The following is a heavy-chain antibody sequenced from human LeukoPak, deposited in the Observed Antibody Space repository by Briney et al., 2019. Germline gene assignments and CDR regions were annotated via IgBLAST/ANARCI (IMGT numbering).Heavy chain of an antibody. V-gene: IGHV3-23*01. CDR2: ISGSGGST. J-gene: IGHJ2*01. Sequence: PGGSLRLSCAASGFTFSSYAMSWVRQAPGKGLEWVSAISGSGGSTYYADSVKGRFTISRDNSKNTLYLQMNSLRAEDTAVYYCAKGHDSGSYSLGLVDLWGRGTLVTVSS. CDR1: GFTFSSYA. D-gene: IGHD1-26*01. CDR3: AKGHDSGSYSLGLVDL.